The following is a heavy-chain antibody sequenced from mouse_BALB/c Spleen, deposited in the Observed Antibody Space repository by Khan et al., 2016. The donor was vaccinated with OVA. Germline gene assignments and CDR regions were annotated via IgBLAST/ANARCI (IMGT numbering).Heavy chain of an antibody. J-gene: IGHJ3*01. CDR3: TRWSYWFAY. CDR2: IYSGSGST. V-gene: IGHV1S22*01. D-gene: IGHD2-12*01. Sequence: LQQPGSELVRPGASVKLSCKASGYTFTSYWMHWVKQRPGQGLEGIGDIYSGSGSTNYDEKFKSKATLTVDTFSRTAYMQLSSLTSEYSAVYYCTRWSYWFAYWGQGTLVTVSA. CDR1: GYTFTSYW.